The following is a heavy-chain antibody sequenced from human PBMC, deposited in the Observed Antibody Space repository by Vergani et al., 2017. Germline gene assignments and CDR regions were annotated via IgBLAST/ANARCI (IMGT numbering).Heavy chain of an antibody. J-gene: IGHJ4*02. CDR3: ARGGGDGYNWGSTCGFDY. CDR1: GFPFSIYW. Sequence: EVQLVESGGGLVQPGGSLSLSCAASGFPFSIYWMSWVRQAPGKGLEWVANIKQDGSEKYYVDSVKGRFTIARDNAKNSLYLQMNSLRAEDTAVYYCARGGGDGYNWGSTCGFDYWGQGTLVTVSS. V-gene: IGHV3-7*04. CDR2: IKQDGSEK. D-gene: IGHD5-24*01.